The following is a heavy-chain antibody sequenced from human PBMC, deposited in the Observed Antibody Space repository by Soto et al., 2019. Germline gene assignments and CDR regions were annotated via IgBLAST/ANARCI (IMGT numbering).Heavy chain of an antibody. CDR2: IIPIFGTA. CDR3: ASRENRIEYSSSSASDY. J-gene: IGHJ4*02. Sequence: SVKVSCKASGGTFSSYAISWVRQAPGQGLEWMGGIIPIFGTANYAQKFQGRGTITADESTSTAYMELSSLRSEDTAVYYCASRENRIEYSSSSASDYWGQGTLVTVSS. D-gene: IGHD6-6*01. CDR1: GGTFSSYA. V-gene: IGHV1-69*13.